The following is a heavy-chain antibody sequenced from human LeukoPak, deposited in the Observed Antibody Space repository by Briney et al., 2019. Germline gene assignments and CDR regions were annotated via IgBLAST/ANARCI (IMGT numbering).Heavy chain of an antibody. J-gene: IGHJ4*02. Sequence: PGRSLRLSCAASGFTFSTYAMHWVRQAPGKGLEWVAVISYDGSNKNYADSVKGRFTISRDNSKNMLYLQMNSLRAEDTAVYHCARYYYYGSGSFDYWGQGTLVTVSS. CDR2: ISYDGSNK. D-gene: IGHD3-10*01. CDR1: GFTFSTYA. V-gene: IGHV3-30-3*01. CDR3: ARYYYYGSGSFDY.